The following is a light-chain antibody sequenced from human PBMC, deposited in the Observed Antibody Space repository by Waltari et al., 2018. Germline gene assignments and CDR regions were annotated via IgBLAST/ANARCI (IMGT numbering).Light chain of an antibody. V-gene: IGKV3-20*01. CDR2: GAS. J-gene: IGKJ4*01. CDR3: QQYDISPLT. Sequence: EIVLTQSPGNLSLSPGERATLSCRASQTVRTTYLAWYQQKPGQAPTLLIYGASSRATGIPYRFSGSGSGTDFSLTISSLEPEDFAVYYCQQYDISPLTFGGGTKVEIK. CDR1: QTVRTTY.